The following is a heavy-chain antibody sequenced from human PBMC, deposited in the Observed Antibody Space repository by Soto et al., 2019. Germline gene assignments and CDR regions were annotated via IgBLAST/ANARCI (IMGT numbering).Heavy chain of an antibody. Sequence: DLEWIGYIYYSGSTYYNPSLKSRVTISVDTSKNQFSLKLSSVTAADMAVYYCAINEYSSSWFDYWGQGTLVTVSS. CDR2: IYYSGST. V-gene: IGHV4-31*02. CDR3: AINEYSSSWFDY. J-gene: IGHJ4*02. D-gene: IGHD6-13*01.